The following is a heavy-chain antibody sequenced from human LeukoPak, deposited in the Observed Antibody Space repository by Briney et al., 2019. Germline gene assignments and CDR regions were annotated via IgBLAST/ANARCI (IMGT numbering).Heavy chain of an antibody. V-gene: IGHV4-61*01. Sequence: SETLSLTCTVSGASVSSASYWTWIRQPPGKEVEWIAHIYNGVNTNYNPSLKSRVTISVDTSKNQFSLRLNSVTAADTAVYYCAKTQEFDYWGQGTLVTVSS. CDR3: AKTQEFDY. J-gene: IGHJ4*02. CDR1: GASVSSASY. CDR2: IYNGVNT.